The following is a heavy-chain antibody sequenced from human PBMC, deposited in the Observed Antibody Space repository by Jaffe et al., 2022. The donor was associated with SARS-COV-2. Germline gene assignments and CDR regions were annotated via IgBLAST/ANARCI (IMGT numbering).Heavy chain of an antibody. V-gene: IGHV4-39*01. D-gene: IGHD6-19*01. CDR3: ARHGWYYFDD. Sequence: QLQLQESGPGLVKPSETLSLTCTVSGGSISSSTYYWGWIRQPPGKGLEWIGSMYYSGSTYSKPPLKSRVTISVDTSKNQFSLKLSSVTAADTAVYYCARHGWYYFDDWGQGTLVTVSS. CDR2: MYYSGST. CDR1: GGSISSSTYY. J-gene: IGHJ4*02.